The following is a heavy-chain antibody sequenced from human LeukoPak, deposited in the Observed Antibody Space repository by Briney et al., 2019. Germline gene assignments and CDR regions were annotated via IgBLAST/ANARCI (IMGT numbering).Heavy chain of an antibody. V-gene: IGHV3-23*01. J-gene: IGHJ4*02. CDR2: ISGSGRST. CDR1: GFTFSSHA. D-gene: IGHD5-12*01. Sequence: GGSLRLSCAASGFTFSSHAMRWVRQAPGKGLQWVSSISGSGRSTYYADPVKGRFTISRDSSKNTLYLQMNSLRVEDTAVYYCMANVDFDYWGQGTLVTVSS. CDR3: MANVDFDY.